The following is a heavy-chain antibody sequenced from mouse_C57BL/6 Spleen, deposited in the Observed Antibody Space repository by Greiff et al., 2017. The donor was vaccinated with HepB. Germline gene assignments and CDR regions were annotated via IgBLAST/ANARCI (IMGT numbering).Heavy chain of an antibody. CDR1: GYTFTSYW. J-gene: IGHJ4*01. CDR3: ARWRLLPPYYAMDC. Sequence: QVQLQQPGTELVKPGASVKLSCKASGYTFTSYWMHWVKQRPGQGLEWIGIINPSNGGTNYNEKFKSKATLTVDNSSSTAYMQLSSLTSEDSAVYYGARWRLLPPYYAMDCWGQGTSVTVSS. V-gene: IGHV1-53*01. CDR2: INPSNGGT. D-gene: IGHD2-3*01.